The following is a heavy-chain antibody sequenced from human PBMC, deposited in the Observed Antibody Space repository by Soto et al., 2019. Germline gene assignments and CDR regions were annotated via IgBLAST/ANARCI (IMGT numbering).Heavy chain of an antibody. Sequence: SATLSLACIVSGGSISTSHWSWTRQPPGKGLEWIGYIYYSGSTNYNPSLKSRVTISVDTSKNQFSLKLSSVTAADTAVYYCARVDILDDRGAFDIWGQMTMVT. J-gene: IGHJ3*02. CDR3: ARVDILDDRGAFDI. D-gene: IGHD3-9*01. CDR1: GGSISTSH. V-gene: IGHV4-59*01. CDR2: IYYSGST.